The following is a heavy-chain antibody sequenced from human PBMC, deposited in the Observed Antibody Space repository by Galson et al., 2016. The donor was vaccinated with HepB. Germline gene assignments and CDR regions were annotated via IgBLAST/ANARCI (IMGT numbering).Heavy chain of an antibody. D-gene: IGHD6-19*01. V-gene: IGHV3-30*18. CDR3: AKDGCFGGWGCFDY. CDR2: ITYDGSNT. CDR1: GFTFSSYC. Sequence: SLRLSCAASGFTFSSYCMHWVRQAPGKGLEWVSVITYDGSNTYYADSVKGRFTISRDNSKNTLYLQMNSLGAEDTAVYYCAKDGCFGGWGCFDYWGQGTLVTVSS. J-gene: IGHJ4*02.